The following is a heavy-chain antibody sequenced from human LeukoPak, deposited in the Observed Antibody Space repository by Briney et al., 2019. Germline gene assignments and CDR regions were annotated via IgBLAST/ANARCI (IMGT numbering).Heavy chain of an antibody. CDR1: GFTFDDYA. CDR3: ARDRYYAVDV. D-gene: IGHD2-2*01. CDR2: INTDGST. V-gene: IGHV3-74*01. Sequence: GGSLRLSCAASGFTFDDYAMHWFCQAPGKALVWVSRINTDGSTTYADSVKGRFTISRDNAKNTLYLQMHSLSVEDTAVYYCARDRYYAVDVWGQGTTVTVSS. J-gene: IGHJ6*02.